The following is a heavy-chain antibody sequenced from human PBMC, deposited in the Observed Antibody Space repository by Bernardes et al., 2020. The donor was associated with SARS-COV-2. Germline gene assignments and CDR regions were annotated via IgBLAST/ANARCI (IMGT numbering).Heavy chain of an antibody. CDR3: AKGDLEWELLGSFDH. J-gene: IGHJ4*02. CDR1: GFTFRSPA. D-gene: IGHD1-26*01. V-gene: IGHV3-30*18. Sequence: GGSLRLSCAASGFTFRSPAMHWVRQAPGTGLAWVTVISDDGSNKYYGDSVKGRFTISRDNSKNTLYLQMNSLRAEDTAVYYCAKGDLEWELLGSFDHWGPGTLVTVSS. CDR2: ISDDGSNK.